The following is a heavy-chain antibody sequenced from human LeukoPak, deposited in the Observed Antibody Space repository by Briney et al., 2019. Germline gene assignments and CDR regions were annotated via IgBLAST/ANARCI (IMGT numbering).Heavy chain of an antibody. CDR3: ARDGSHFDY. Sequence: SETLSLTCTVSGGSISSYYWSWIRQPPGKGLEWIGYIYYSGSTNYNPSLKSRVTISVDTSKNQFSLKLSSVTAADTAVYYCARDGSHFDYWGQGTLVTVSS. CDR1: GGSISSYY. CDR2: IYYSGST. V-gene: IGHV4-59*01. D-gene: IGHD1-26*01. J-gene: IGHJ4*02.